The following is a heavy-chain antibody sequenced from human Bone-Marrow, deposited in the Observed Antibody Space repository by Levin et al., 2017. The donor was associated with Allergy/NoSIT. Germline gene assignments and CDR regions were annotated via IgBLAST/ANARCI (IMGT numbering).Heavy chain of an antibody. Sequence: SETLSLTCTVSGGSIISYYWSWIRQAPGKGLEWIGYIYHNGNTNSNPSLKSRVTISEDTSKNHFSLKLNSVTAADTAMYYCARGQWLSNFDYWGQGTLVTVSS. CDR1: GGSIISYY. CDR2: IYHNGNT. CDR3: ARGQWLSNFDY. J-gene: IGHJ4*02. V-gene: IGHV4-59*08. D-gene: IGHD6-19*01.